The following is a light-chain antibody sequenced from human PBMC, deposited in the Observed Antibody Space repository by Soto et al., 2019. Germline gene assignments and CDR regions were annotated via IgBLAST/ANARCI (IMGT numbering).Light chain of an antibody. CDR1: QSFSTY. Sequence: EIVLTQSPATLPLSPGERATLSCRASQSFSTYLAWYQQKPGQAPRLLIYDTSKRATGIPARFSGSGSGTDFTLTINSLEPEDFAMYYCQHRCNWPWTFGQGTKVEIK. CDR2: DTS. V-gene: IGKV3-11*01. CDR3: QHRCNWPWT. J-gene: IGKJ1*01.